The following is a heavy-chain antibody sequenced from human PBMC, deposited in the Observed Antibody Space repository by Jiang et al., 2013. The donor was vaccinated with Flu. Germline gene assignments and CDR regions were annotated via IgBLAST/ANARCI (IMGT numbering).Heavy chain of an antibody. CDR2: TYYRSKWYT. CDR3: AGAKYNRGWPPS. V-gene: IGHV6-1*01. CDR1: GDSVSNNAAA. Sequence: SQTLSLTCAISGDSVSNNAAAWNWIRLSPSRGPEWLGRTYYRSKWYTDYALSVQSRITITADTSRNQFSLHLNSVTPEDTAVYYCAGAKYNRGWPPSWGRGNPGHRLL. J-gene: IGHJ5*02. D-gene: IGHD6-19*01.